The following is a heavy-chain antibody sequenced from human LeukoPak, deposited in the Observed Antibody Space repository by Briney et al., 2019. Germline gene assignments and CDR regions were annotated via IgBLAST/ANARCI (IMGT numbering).Heavy chain of an antibody. CDR2: IYYSGST. V-gene: IGHV4-59*01. D-gene: IGHD3-16*01. Sequence: GSLRLSCTASGFTIGDYGLSWVRQAPGKGLEWIGYIYYSGSTNYNPSLKSRVTISVDTSKNQFSLKLSSVTAADTAVYYCARATLGEQLRDWGQGTLVTVSS. J-gene: IGHJ4*02. CDR1: GFTIGDYG. CDR3: ARATLGEQLRD.